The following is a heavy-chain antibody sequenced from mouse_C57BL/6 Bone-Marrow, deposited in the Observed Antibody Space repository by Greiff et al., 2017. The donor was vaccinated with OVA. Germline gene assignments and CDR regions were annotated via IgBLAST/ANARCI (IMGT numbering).Heavy chain of an antibody. V-gene: IGHV1-81*01. Sequence: QVQLQQSGAELARPGASVKLSCKASGYTFTSYGISWVKQRTGRGLEWIGEIYPRSGNTYYNEKFKGKATLTADKSSSTAYMELRSLTSEDSAVYFCAREWSNGYFDVWGTGTTVTVSS. CDR2: IYPRSGNT. CDR1: GYTFTSYG. J-gene: IGHJ1*03. D-gene: IGHD2-5*01. CDR3: AREWSNGYFDV.